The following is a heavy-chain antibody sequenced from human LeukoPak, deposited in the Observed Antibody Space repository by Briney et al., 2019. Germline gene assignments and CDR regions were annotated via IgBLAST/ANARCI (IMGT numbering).Heavy chain of an antibody. V-gene: IGHV4-4*07. CDR2: IYTSGST. J-gene: IGHJ4*02. CDR1: GGSISSYY. CDR3: ARSSMESGSYGGEHDY. Sequence: SETLSLTCTVSGGSISSYYWSWIRQPAGKGLEWIGRIYTSGSTNYNPSLKSRVTISVDTSKNQFSLRLSSVTAADTAVYYCARSSMESGSYGGEHDYWGQGTLVTVSS. D-gene: IGHD1-26*01.